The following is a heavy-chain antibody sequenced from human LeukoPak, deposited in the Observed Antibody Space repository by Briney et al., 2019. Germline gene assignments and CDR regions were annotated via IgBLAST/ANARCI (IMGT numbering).Heavy chain of an antibody. CDR1: GYTFTGYY. Sequence: ASVKVSCKASGYTFTGYYLHWVRQAPGQGFEWMGWIHPNSGDTNYAQKFQGRVTMTRDTSISTAYMELSSLRSDDTAVYYCARLAAVPGWGQGTLVTVSS. CDR2: IHPNSGDT. D-gene: IGHD6-19*01. J-gene: IGHJ1*01. V-gene: IGHV1-2*02. CDR3: ARLAAVPG.